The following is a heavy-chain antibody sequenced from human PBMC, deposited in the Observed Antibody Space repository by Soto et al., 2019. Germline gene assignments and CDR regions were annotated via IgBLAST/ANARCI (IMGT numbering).Heavy chain of an antibody. CDR2: ISYDGST. CDR1: GDSIRSYY. D-gene: IGHD5-18*01. J-gene: IGHJ4*02. V-gene: IGHV4-39*01. Sequence: SETLSLTCSVSGDSIRSYYWDWIRQPPGKGLEWIGSISYDGSTYYNPSLKSRVTISVDTSKNQFSLKVNYVTAADAAVYFCASQAGGYSYGPFDYWGQGALVTVSS. CDR3: ASQAGGYSYGPFDY.